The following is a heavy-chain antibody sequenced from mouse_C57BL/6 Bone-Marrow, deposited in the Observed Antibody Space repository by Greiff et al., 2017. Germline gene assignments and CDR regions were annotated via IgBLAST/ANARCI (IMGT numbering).Heavy chain of an antibody. V-gene: IGHV1-82*01. Sequence: VQLQQSGPELVKPGASVKISCTASGYAFSSSWMNWVKQRPGKGLEWIGRIYPGDGDTNYNGKFKGKATLTADKSSSTAYMQLSSLTSEDSAVYFCARTRGYWFAYWGQGTLVAVSA. D-gene: IGHD2-2*01. CDR2: IYPGDGDT. J-gene: IGHJ3*01. CDR3: ARTRGYWFAY. CDR1: GYAFSSSW.